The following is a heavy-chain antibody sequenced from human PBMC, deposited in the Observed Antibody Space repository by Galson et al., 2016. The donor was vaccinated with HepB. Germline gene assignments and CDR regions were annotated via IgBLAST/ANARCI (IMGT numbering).Heavy chain of an antibody. CDR3: ARDGDGGTNAFYI. Sequence: SVKVSCKASGYTFTSYFFHWVRQAPGQGLEWIGWINPRDGDTRFAPKFQGRVTMTRDTSISTIYMEVASLGSGDTAVYYCARDGDGGTNAFYIWGQGTMVTVSP. V-gene: IGHV1-2*02. D-gene: IGHD7-27*01. CDR1: GYTFTSYF. J-gene: IGHJ3*02. CDR2: INPRDGDT.